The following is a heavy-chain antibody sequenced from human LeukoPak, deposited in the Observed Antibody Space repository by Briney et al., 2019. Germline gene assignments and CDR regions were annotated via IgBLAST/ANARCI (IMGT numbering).Heavy chain of an antibody. V-gene: IGHV3-74*01. Sequence: GGSLRLSCAASGFSFSNYWMHWVRQTPGKGLVWVSRINTDGTSTSYADSVKGRFTISRDNAKNTLYLQVNSLRAEDTALYFCARSDSEDVDYWGQGTLVTVSS. CDR1: GFSFSNYW. D-gene: IGHD5-18*01. CDR3: ARSDSEDVDY. J-gene: IGHJ4*02. CDR2: INTDGTST.